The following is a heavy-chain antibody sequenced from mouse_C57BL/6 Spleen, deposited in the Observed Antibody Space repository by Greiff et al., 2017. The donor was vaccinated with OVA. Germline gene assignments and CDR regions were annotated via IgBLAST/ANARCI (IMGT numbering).Heavy chain of an antibody. J-gene: IGHJ4*01. CDR3: ARGGTTVVARVLYYAMDY. CDR2: IYPRSGNT. V-gene: IGHV1-81*01. CDR1: GYTFTSYG. Sequence: QVQLKQSGAELARPGASVKLSCKASGYTFTSYGISWVKQRTGQGLEWIGEIYPRSGNTYYNEKFKGKATLTADKSSSTAYMELRSLTSEDSAVYFCARGGTTVVARVLYYAMDYWGQGTSVTVSS. D-gene: IGHD1-1*01.